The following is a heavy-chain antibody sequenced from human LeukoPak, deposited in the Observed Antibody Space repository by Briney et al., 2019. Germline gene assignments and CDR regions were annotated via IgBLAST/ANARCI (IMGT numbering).Heavy chain of an antibody. V-gene: IGHV1-2*02. CDR2: INPNSGGT. CDR3: ARAYSAYDPCDY. CDR1: GYTFTGYY. D-gene: IGHD5-12*01. J-gene: IGHJ4*02. Sequence: ASVKVSCKASGYTFTGYYMHWVRQAPGQGLEWMGWINPNSGGTNYAQKFQGRVTMTGDTSISTAYMELSRLRSDDTAVYYCARAYSAYDPCDYWGQGTLVTVSS.